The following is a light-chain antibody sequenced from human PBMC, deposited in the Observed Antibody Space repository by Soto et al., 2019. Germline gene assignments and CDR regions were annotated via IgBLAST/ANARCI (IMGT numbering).Light chain of an antibody. CDR2: HAS. J-gene: IGKJ1*01. CDR1: QTIYSN. Sequence: IGMTQSPATLSVCPGERVTLSCRASQTIYSNVAWYQQRPGQSPRLLIYHASSRATGIPARFSGSGSGTEFTLTINSLQSEDFAVYYCQQYQNLWTFGQGTKVHI. CDR3: QQYQNLWT. V-gene: IGKV3-15*01.